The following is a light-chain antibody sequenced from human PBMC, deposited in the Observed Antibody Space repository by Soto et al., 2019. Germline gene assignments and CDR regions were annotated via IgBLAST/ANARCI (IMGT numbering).Light chain of an antibody. CDR3: QQYGSSHYT. V-gene: IGKV3-20*01. Sequence: EIVFTQSPGTLSLSPGERATLSCRASQSVSSSYLAWYQQKPGQAPRLLIYGASNRATGIPDTFRGSVSGTNYTLTISRLEPADLAIYYCQQYGSSHYTFGQGTKLEIK. J-gene: IGKJ2*01. CDR1: QSVSSSY. CDR2: GAS.